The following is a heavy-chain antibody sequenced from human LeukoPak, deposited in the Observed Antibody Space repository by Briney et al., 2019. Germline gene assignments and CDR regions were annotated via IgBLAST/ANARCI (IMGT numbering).Heavy chain of an antibody. V-gene: IGHV4-59*12. J-gene: IGHJ4*02. CDR1: GGSISSYY. D-gene: IGHD3-22*01. Sequence: SETLSLTCTVSGGSISSYYWSWIRQPPGKGLEWIGYIYYSGSTNYNPSLKSRVTISVDTSKNQFSLKLSSVTAADTAVYYCAKGGSYYDSRLDYWGQGTLVTVSS. CDR2: IYYSGST. CDR3: AKGGSYYDSRLDY.